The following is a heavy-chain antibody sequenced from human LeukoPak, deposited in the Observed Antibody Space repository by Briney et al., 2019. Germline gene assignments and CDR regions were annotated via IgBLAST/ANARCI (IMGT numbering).Heavy chain of an antibody. V-gene: IGHV5-51*01. CDR2: IYPGDSDT. CDR3: AKTMVRGVITQPFDY. D-gene: IGHD3-10*01. CDR1: GYSFTSYW. J-gene: IGHJ4*02. Sequence: KHGESLKISCKGSGYSFTSYWIGWVRQMPGKGVEWIAIIYPGDSDTRYSPSFQGQVTISADKSISTAYLPWSSLKASDTAMYYCAKTMVRGVITQPFDYWGQGTLVTVSS.